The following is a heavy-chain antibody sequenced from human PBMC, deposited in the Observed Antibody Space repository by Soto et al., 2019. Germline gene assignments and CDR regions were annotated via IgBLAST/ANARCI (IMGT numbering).Heavy chain of an antibody. CDR2: ISSSSSTI. J-gene: IGHJ4*02. Sequence: VGSLRLSCAASGFTFSSYSMNWVRQAPGKGLEWVSYISSSSSTIYYADSVKGRFTISRDNAKNSLYLQMNSLRAEDTAVYYCARDGVESLFDYWGQGTLVTVSS. D-gene: IGHD2-15*01. V-gene: IGHV3-48*01. CDR1: GFTFSSYS. CDR3: ARDGVESLFDY.